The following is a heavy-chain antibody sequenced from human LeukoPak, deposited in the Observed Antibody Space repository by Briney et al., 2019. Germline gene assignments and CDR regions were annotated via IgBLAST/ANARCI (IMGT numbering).Heavy chain of an antibody. V-gene: IGHV4-34*01. Sequence: TSETLSLTCAVYGGSFSGYYWSGIRQPPGKGLEWIGEIYHSGSTNYNPSLKSRVTISVDKSKNQFSLKLSSVTAADTAVYYCARDRWELRREGFDYWGQGTLVTVSS. CDR2: IYHSGST. CDR3: ARDRWELRREGFDY. CDR1: GGSFSGYY. J-gene: IGHJ4*02. D-gene: IGHD1-26*01.